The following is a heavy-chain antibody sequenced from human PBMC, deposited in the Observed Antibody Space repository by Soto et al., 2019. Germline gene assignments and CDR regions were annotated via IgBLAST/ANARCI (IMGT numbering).Heavy chain of an antibody. CDR1: GYSFTSYW. CDR3: AKGYCSGGSCYYYYYGMDV. Sequence: PGGSLKISCKGSGYSFTSYWISWVRQMPGKGLEWMGRIDPSDSYTNYSPSFQGHVTISADKSISTAYLQWSSLKASDTAMYYCAKGYCSGGSCYYYYYGMDVWGQGTTVTVSS. J-gene: IGHJ6*02. CDR2: IDPSDSYT. V-gene: IGHV5-10-1*01. D-gene: IGHD2-15*01.